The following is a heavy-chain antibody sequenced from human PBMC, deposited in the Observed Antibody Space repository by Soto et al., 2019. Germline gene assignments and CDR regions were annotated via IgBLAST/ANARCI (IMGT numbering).Heavy chain of an antibody. V-gene: IGHV4-31*03. J-gene: IGHJ2*01. D-gene: IGHD2-2*01. CDR3: ASSIDIVVVPAATDWYFDL. Sequence: SETLSLTCTVSGGSISSGGYYWSWIRQHPGKGLEWIGYIYYSGSTYYNPSLKSRVTISVDTSKNQFSLKLSSVTAADTAVYFCASSIDIVVVPAATDWYFDLWGRGTLVTVSS. CDR2: IYYSGST. CDR1: GGSISSGGYY.